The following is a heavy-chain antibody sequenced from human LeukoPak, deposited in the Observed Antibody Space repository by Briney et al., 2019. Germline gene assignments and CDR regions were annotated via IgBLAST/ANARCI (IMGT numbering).Heavy chain of an antibody. V-gene: IGHV3-23*01. CDR3: AKELTSAISEDALDV. D-gene: IGHD1-14*01. J-gene: IGHJ6*02. Sequence: GGSLRLSCAASGFTFSSYAMNWVRQAPGKGLEWVSVISDSGGSTHYADSVKGRFTISRDNSKNTLYLQMHSLGAEDTAVYYCAKELTSAISEDALDVWGQGTTVTVSS. CDR1: GFTFSSYA. CDR2: ISDSGGST.